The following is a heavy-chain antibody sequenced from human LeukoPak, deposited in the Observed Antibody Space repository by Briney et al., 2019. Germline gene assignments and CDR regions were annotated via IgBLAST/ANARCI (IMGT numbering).Heavy chain of an antibody. CDR3: ASHGSCSGGICYWGFDY. CDR1: GGSISSSSFY. D-gene: IGHD2-15*01. V-gene: IGHV4-39*01. CDR2: IYYRGST. Sequence: PSETLSLTCTVSGGSISSSSFYWGWIRQPPGKGLEWIGTIYYRGSTYYNPSLKSRVTISVDTSKNQFSLKLSSVTAADTAVYYCASHGSCSGGICYWGFDYWGQGTLVTVSS. J-gene: IGHJ4*02.